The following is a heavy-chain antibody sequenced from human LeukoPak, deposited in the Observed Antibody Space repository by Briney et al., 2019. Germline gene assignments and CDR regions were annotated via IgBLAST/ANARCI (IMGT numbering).Heavy chain of an antibody. CDR1: GFTFSSYG. J-gene: IGHJ4*02. Sequence: PGGSLRLSCAASGFTFSSYGMHWVRQAPGKGLEWVAFIRYDGSTKYYADSVKGRFTISRDNSKNTLYLQMNSLRAEDTAVYYCAKDPHCGGDCNYFDYWGQGTLVTVSS. V-gene: IGHV3-30*02. CDR2: IRYDGSTK. CDR3: AKDPHCGGDCNYFDY. D-gene: IGHD2-21*02.